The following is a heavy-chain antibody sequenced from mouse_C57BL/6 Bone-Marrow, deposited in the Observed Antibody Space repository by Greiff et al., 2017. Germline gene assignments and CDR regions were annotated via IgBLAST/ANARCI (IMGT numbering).Heavy chain of an antibody. CDR3: ARSVDSSGYWFAY. CDR1: GYAFSSSW. Sequence: VQLQQSGPELVKPGASVKISCKASGYAFSSSWMNWVKQRPGKGLEWIGRIYPGVGDTNYNGKFKGKATLTADKSSSTAYMQLSSLTSEDSAVYFCARSVDSSGYWFAYWGQGTLVTVSA. CDR2: IYPGVGDT. V-gene: IGHV1-82*01. D-gene: IGHD3-2*02. J-gene: IGHJ3*01.